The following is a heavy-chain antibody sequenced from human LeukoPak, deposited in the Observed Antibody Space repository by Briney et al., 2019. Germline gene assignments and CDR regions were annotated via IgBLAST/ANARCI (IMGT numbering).Heavy chain of an antibody. Sequence: SETLSLTCAVYGGSFSGYYWSWIRQPPGKGLEWIGYIYYSGSTNYNPSLKSRVTISVDTSKNQFSLKLSSVTAADTAVYYCARGISYYDSSGYYTAYYFDYWGQGTLVTVSS. V-gene: IGHV4-59*01. D-gene: IGHD3-22*01. J-gene: IGHJ4*02. CDR2: IYYSGST. CDR3: ARGISYYDSSGYYTAYYFDY. CDR1: GGSFSGYY.